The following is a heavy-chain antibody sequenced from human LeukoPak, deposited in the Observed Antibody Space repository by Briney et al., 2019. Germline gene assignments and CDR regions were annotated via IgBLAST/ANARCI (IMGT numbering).Heavy chain of an antibody. CDR2: INTDGTVT. Sequence: PGGSLRLSCAASGFTFSKYWMLWVRQAPGKGLESVSRINTDGTVTTYADSVKGRFTVSRGNADNTMFLQMNSVRDEGTAVYYCATKQWLAPPPDSWGQGTPVTVSS. V-gene: IGHV3-74*01. CDR1: GFTFSKYW. D-gene: IGHD6-19*01. J-gene: IGHJ4*02. CDR3: ATKQWLAPPPDS.